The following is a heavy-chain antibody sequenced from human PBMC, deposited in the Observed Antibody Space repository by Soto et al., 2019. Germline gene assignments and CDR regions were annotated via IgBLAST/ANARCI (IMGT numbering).Heavy chain of an antibody. Sequence: LRLSCAASGFTFSSYGMHWVRQAPGKGLEWVAIISYDGSNKYYAESVKGRFTISRDKSKNTLYLQMNSLRAADTAVYYCAKDRLANPPYYYYYYGLDVWRQGTTVTVSS. CDR1: GFTFSSYG. V-gene: IGHV3-30*18. D-gene: IGHD6-25*01. J-gene: IGHJ6*02. CDR3: AKDRLANPPYYYYYYGLDV. CDR2: ISYDGSNK.